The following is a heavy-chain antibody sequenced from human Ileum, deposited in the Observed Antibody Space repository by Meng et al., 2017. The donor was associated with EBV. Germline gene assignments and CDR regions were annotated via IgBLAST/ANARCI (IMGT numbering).Heavy chain of an antibody. D-gene: IGHD3-22*01. Sequence: GRLRGAGPGLVRPSRTRSLTSAVSGRSIRRSDWWSWVRQPPGKGLEWIGETSHSGSTNYSPSLKSRVTISLDKSKNQLSLKLNSVTAADTAVYYCASSDYYRSDYWGQGTLVTVSS. J-gene: IGHJ4*02. CDR2: TSHSGST. CDR1: GRSIRRSDW. CDR3: ASSDYYRSDY. V-gene: IGHV4-4*02.